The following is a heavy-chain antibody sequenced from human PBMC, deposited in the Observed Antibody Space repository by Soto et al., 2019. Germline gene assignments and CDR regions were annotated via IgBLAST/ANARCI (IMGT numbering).Heavy chain of an antibody. V-gene: IGHV4-39*01. CDR1: GGSISSSSYY. CDR3: ARRDYVWGSYRQDYFDY. CDR2: IYYSGST. D-gene: IGHD3-16*02. J-gene: IGHJ4*02. Sequence: SETLSLTCTVSGGSISSSSYYWGWIRQPPGKGLEWIGSIYYSGSTYYNPSLKSRVTISVDTSKNQFSLELSSVTAADTAVYCCARRDYVWGSYRQDYFDYWGQGTLVTVSS.